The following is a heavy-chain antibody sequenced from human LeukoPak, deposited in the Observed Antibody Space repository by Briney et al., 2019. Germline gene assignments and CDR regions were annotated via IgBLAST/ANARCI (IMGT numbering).Heavy chain of an antibody. CDR2: IYYSGST. CDR3: ARGSGRGYYDSSGYFYYFDY. CDR1: GRSISSYY. Sequence: PSETLSLTCTVSGRSISSYYWSWIRQPPGKGLEWIGYIYYSGSTNYNPSLKSRVTISVDTSKNQFSLKLSSVTAADTAVYYCARGSGRGYYDSSGYFYYFDYWGQGTLVTVSS. D-gene: IGHD3-22*01. J-gene: IGHJ4*02. V-gene: IGHV4-59*01.